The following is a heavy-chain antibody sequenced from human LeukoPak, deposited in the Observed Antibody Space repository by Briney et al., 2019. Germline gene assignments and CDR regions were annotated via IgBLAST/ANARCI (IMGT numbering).Heavy chain of an antibody. D-gene: IGHD6-19*01. CDR3: AREGGRAVPGRFDQ. Sequence: GGSLTLSCAASGTNFRSSGMHWPRQAPGKGLEWVTFIQNDGSDKYYAASVKGRFTISRDNSKNTVYLHMASLRADDTALYYCAREGGRAVPGRFDQWGQGTLVTVSS. V-gene: IGHV3-30*02. CDR2: IQNDGSDK. J-gene: IGHJ4*02. CDR1: GTNFRSSG.